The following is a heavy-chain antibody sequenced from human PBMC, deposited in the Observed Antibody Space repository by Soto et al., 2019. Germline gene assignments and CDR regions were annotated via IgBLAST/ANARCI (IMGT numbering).Heavy chain of an antibody. D-gene: IGHD3-22*01. CDR1: GGTFSSYA. CDR3: ARYYDTQRGRWFDP. CDR2: IIPIFGTA. Sequence: ASVKVSCKASGGTFSSYAISWVRQAPGQGLEWMGGIIPIFGTANYAQKFQGRVTITADESTSTAYMELSSLRSEDTAVYYCARYYDTQRGRWFDPWGQGTLVTVSS. V-gene: IGHV1-69*13. J-gene: IGHJ5*02.